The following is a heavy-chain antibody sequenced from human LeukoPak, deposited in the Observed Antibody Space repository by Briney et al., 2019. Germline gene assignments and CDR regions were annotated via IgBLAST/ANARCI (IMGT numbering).Heavy chain of an antibody. CDR3: ARDGSTGWHYFEY. CDR1: GFTFSSYA. V-gene: IGHV3-23*01. CDR2: ISGSGGST. D-gene: IGHD6-19*01. Sequence: GGSLRLSCAASGFTFSSYAMSWVRQAPGKGLEWVSAISGSGGSTYYADSVKGRFTISRDNSKNTLYLQMNSLRTEDTAVYYCARDGSTGWHYFEYWGQGTLVTVSS. J-gene: IGHJ4*02.